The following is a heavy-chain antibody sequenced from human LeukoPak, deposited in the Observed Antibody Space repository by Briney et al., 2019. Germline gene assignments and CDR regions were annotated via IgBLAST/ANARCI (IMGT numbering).Heavy chain of an antibody. CDR1: GGSISIYY. CDR3: ARARDFDF. J-gene: IGHJ4*02. Sequence: PSETLSLTCTVSGGSISIYYWSWIRQTAGKGLEWIGRVYASGSTNYNPSFRSRVAISVDESKNQFSLKLSSVTAADTAVYYCARARDFDFWGQGTLVTVSS. CDR2: VYASGST. V-gene: IGHV4-4*07.